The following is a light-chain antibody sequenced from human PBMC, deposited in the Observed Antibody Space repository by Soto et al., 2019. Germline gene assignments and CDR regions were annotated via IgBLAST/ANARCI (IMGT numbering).Light chain of an antibody. Sequence: QAVVTQEPSFSVSPGGTVTLTCGLSSGSVSTSYYPSWYQQTPGQAPRTLIYSTTTRSSGVPSRFPGSILGNTAALTITGAQAEDESDYYCVLYMGGGIWVFGGGTKLTVL. CDR2: STT. V-gene: IGLV8-61*01. CDR1: SGSVSTSYY. CDR3: VLYMGGGIWV. J-gene: IGLJ3*02.